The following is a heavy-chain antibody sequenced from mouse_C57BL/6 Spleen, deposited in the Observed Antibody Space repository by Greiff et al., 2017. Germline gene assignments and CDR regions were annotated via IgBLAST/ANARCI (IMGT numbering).Heavy chain of an antibody. CDR1: GYAFSSSW. D-gene: IGHD1-1*01. Sequence: LQESGPELVKPGASVKISCKASGYAFSSSWMNWVKQRPGKGLERIGRIYPGDGDTNYNGKFKGKATLTADKSSSTAYMQLSSLTSEDSAVYFCARVFYYGSSYAMDYWGQGTSVTVSS. J-gene: IGHJ4*01. V-gene: IGHV1-82*01. CDR2: IYPGDGDT. CDR3: ARVFYYGSSYAMDY.